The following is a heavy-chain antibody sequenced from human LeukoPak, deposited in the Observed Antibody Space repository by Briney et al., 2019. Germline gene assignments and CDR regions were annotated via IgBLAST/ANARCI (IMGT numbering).Heavy chain of an antibody. V-gene: IGHV1-69*05. CDR2: IIPIFGTA. Sequence: ASVKVSCKASGYTFTSYDISWVRQAPGQGLEWMGRIIPIFGTANYAQKFQGRVTITTDESTSTAYMELSSLRSEDTAVYYCASQTTVTSYYFDYWGQGTLVTVSS. CDR1: GYTFTSYD. J-gene: IGHJ4*02. CDR3: ASQTTVTSYYFDY. D-gene: IGHD4-17*01.